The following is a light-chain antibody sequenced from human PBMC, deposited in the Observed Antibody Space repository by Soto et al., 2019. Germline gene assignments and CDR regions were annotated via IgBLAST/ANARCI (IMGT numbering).Light chain of an antibody. CDR3: QQYGSSPWT. CDR1: QSVSSN. Sequence: VMTQSPATLSVSPGERATLSCRASQSVSSNLAWYQQKPGQAPRLLIYGASSRATGIPDRFSGSGSGTDFTLTISRLEPEDFAVYYCQQYGSSPWTFGQGTKVE. CDR2: GAS. V-gene: IGKV3-20*01. J-gene: IGKJ1*01.